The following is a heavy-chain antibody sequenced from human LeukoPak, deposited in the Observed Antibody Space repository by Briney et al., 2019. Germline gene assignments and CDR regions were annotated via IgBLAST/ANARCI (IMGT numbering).Heavy chain of an antibody. CDR2: INPNRGGT. V-gene: IGHV1-2*02. Sequence: ASVKVSCKASGYTFTGYYMHWVRQAPGQGLEWMGWINPNRGGTNYAQKFQGRVTMTRDTSISTAYMELSRLRSDDTAVYYCARGVFEAAAGDYWGQGTLVTVSS. CDR3: ARGVFEAAAGDY. J-gene: IGHJ4*02. CDR1: GYTFTGYY. D-gene: IGHD6-13*01.